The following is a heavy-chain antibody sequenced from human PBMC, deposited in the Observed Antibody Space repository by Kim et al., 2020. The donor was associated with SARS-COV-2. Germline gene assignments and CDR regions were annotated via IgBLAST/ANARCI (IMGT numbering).Heavy chain of an antibody. CDR3: AKGRVAVVDYFDY. D-gene: IGHD2-15*01. J-gene: IGHJ4*02. V-gene: IGHV3-9*01. Sequence: GGSLRLSCAASGFTFDDYAMHLVRQAPGKGLEWVSGISWNSGSIGYADSVKGRFTISRDNAKNSLYLQMNSLRAEDTALYYCAKGRVAVVDYFDYWGQGTLVTVSS. CDR1: GFTFDDYA. CDR2: ISWNSGSI.